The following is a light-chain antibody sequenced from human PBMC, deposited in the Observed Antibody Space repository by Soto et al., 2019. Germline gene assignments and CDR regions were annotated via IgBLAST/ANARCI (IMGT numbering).Light chain of an antibody. CDR3: QQANNFPWT. J-gene: IGKJ1*01. CDR1: QDIGSW. V-gene: IGKV1-12*01. Sequence: DVPMAQSPSSVSASVGDRVTITCRASQDIGSWLAWYQQKPGKAPELLIYAASNLQGGVPSRFSGSGSGQDFTLTISSLQPEDFATYYCQQANNFPWTFGQGTKVDIK. CDR2: AAS.